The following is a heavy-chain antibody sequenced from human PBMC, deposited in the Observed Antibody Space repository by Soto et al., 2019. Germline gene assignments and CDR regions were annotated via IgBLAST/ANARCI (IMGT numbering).Heavy chain of an antibody. CDR2: IYSTGTT. J-gene: IGHJ4*02. V-gene: IGHV3-53*01. CDR1: GFTVGNNY. CDR3: AKEGRGSGSHYNSFGY. Sequence: EVQLVESGGGLIQPGGSLKLSCAASGFTVGNNYMSWVRQAPGKGLEWVSLIYSTGTTKYADSVKGRFTVSRDNAKNTLYLQMNSQRAEDTAVYYCAKEGRGSGSHYNSFGYWGQGTLVTVSS. D-gene: IGHD3-10*01.